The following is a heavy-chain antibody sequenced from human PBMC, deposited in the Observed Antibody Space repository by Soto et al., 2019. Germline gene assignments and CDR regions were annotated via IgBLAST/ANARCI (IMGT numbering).Heavy chain of an antibody. V-gene: IGHV6-1*01. J-gene: IGHJ4*02. CDR3: ASSLCPPASSWYYGDYVWGSYRCPFNY. Sequence: SQTLSLTCAISGDSVSSNSAAWNWIRQSPSRGLEWLGRTYYRSKWYNDYAVSVKSRITINPDTSKNQFSLQLNSVTPEDTAVYYCASSLCPPASSWYYGDYVWGSYRCPFNYWGQGTLVTVSS. CDR1: GDSVSSNSAA. CDR2: TYYRSKWYN. D-gene: IGHD3-16*02.